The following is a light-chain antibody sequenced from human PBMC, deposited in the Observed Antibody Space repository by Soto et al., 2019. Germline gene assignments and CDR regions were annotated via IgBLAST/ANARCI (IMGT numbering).Light chain of an antibody. CDR3: QQSYSSPFT. CDR2: AAS. V-gene: IGKV1-39*01. CDR1: QSISSY. Sequence: DIQMTRSPSSLSSSVGDRVTITCRASQSISSYLNWYQQKPGKAPNLLIYAASSLQSGVPSKFSGRGSGTDFTLTISSLQPEDFATYYCQQSYSSPFTFGPGTKVDIK. J-gene: IGKJ3*01.